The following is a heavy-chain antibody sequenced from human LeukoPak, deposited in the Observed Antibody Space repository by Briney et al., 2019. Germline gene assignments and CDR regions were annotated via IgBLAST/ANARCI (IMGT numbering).Heavy chain of an antibody. CDR2: VYDSGST. Sequence: PSETLSLTCSVSGGSISNYYWSWIRQPPGKGLEWIGCVYDSGSTRYNPSLTSRVTISVDTSKNQFSLKLSSVTAADTAVYYCARLGLGYDSSGYWYYWGQGTLVTVSS. CDR3: ARLGLGYDSSGYWYY. D-gene: IGHD3-22*01. J-gene: IGHJ4*02. CDR1: GGSISNYY. V-gene: IGHV4-4*08.